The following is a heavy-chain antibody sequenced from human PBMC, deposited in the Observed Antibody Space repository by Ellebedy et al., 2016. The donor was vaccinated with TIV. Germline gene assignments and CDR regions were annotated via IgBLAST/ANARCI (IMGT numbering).Heavy chain of an antibody. CDR2: IYSGGST. V-gene: IGHV3-66*01. CDR1: GFTVSSNY. CDR3: ARDCPPYYYDSSGYLCN. Sequence: PGGSLRLSCAASGFTVSSNYMSWVRQAPGKGLEWVSVIYSGGSTYYADSVKGRFTISRDNSKNTLYLQMNSLRAEDTAVYYCARDCPPYYYDSSGYLCNWGQGTLVTVSS. J-gene: IGHJ4*02. D-gene: IGHD3-22*01.